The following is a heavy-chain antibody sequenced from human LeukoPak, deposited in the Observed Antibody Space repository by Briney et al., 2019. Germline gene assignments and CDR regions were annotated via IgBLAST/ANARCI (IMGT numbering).Heavy chain of an antibody. CDR2: ISSSSSYI. Sequence: PGGSLRLSCAASGFTFSSYSVNWVRQAPGKGLEWVSSISSSSSYIYYADSVKGRFTISRDNAKNSLYLQMNSLRAEDTAVYYCARGARGWFDPWGQGTLVTVSS. V-gene: IGHV3-21*01. CDR1: GFTFSSYS. CDR3: ARGARGWFDP. J-gene: IGHJ5*02.